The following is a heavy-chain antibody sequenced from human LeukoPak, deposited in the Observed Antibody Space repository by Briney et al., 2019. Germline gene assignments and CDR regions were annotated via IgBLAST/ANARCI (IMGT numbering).Heavy chain of an antibody. Sequence: GGSLRLSCAASGFIVRNYAMGWVRQAPGKGLEWVSAITGSGDTTYYADSVKGRFTISRDNSKNTLYVEMNTLRAEDTAVYYCAKWGDYDILTGYYVSDFWGQGTLVTVSS. CDR1: GFIVRNYA. D-gene: IGHD3-9*01. V-gene: IGHV3-23*01. J-gene: IGHJ4*02. CDR3: AKWGDYDILTGYYVSDF. CDR2: ITGSGDTT.